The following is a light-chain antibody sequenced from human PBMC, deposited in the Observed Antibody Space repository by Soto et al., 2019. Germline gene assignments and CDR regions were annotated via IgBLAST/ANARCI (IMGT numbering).Light chain of an antibody. J-gene: IGLJ2*01. V-gene: IGLV3-9*01. CDR2: RDS. CDR3: HVWDSSTVV. CDR1: NIGSKN. Sequence: SYELTQPLSVSVALGQTARITCGGNNIGSKNVHWYQQKPGQAPVLVIYRDSNRPSGIPERFSGSNSGNTATLTISRAQAGAEADYYCHVWDSSTVVFGGGTKLTVL.